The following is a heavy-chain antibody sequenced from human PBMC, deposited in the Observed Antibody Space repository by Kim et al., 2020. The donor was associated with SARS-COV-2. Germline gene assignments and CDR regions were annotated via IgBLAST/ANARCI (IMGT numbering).Heavy chain of an antibody. CDR1: GFTFSSYA. D-gene: IGHD3-10*01. V-gene: IGHV3-23*01. CDR2: ITSSGRTA. CDR3: AKEVEIWVGEVSGAALDT. Sequence: GGSLRLSCAASGFTFSSYAMSWVRQAPGKGLEWVSSITSSGRTAYYADSVRGRFTISRDNSKNTLFLQLKSLRAEDTAEYYCAKEVEIWVGEVSGAALDTWGQGTLVTVSS. J-gene: IGHJ5*02.